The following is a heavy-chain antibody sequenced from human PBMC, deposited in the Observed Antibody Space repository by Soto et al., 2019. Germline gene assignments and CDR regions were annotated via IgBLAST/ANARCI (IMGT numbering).Heavy chain of an antibody. CDR3: ARVMGKQCLVRGFDY. CDR1: GFTFSSYA. J-gene: IGHJ4*02. V-gene: IGHV3-30-3*01. Sequence: GSLRLSCAAFGFTFSSYAMHWVRQAPGKGLEWVAVISYDGSNKYYADSVKGRFTISRDNSKNTLYLQMNSLRAEDTAVYYCARVMGKQCLVRGFDYWGQGTLVTVSS. CDR2: ISYDGSNK. D-gene: IGHD6-19*01.